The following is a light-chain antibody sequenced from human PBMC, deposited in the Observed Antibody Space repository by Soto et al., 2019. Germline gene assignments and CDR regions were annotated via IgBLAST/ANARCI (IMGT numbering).Light chain of an antibody. CDR3: RQYVGSPPKYT. V-gene: IGKV3-20*01. CDR1: QSVSSSS. J-gene: IGKJ2*01. CDR2: AAS. Sequence: EIVLTQSPGTLSLSPGERATLSCRASQSVSSSSLAWYQQKPGQAPRLLIYAASSRASGIPGRFSGSGSGTDFTLTISRLEPEDFAVYYCRQYVGSPPKYTFGQGTKLEIK.